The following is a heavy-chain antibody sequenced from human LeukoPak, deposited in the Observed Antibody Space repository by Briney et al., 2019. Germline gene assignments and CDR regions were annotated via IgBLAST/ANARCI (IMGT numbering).Heavy chain of an antibody. Sequence: GGSLRLSCAASGFTFSSYSMNWVRQAPGKGLEWVSYISSSSSTIYYADSVKGRFTISRDNAKNSLYLQMNSLRAEDTAVYYCAKEIWPTVTTPGWTYFDYWGQGALVTVSS. CDR2: ISSSSSTI. D-gene: IGHD4-17*01. CDR1: GFTFSSYS. J-gene: IGHJ4*02. CDR3: AKEIWPTVTTPGWTYFDY. V-gene: IGHV3-48*01.